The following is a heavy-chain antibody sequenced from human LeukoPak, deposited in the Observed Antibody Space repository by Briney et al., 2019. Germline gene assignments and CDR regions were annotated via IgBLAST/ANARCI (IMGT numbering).Heavy chain of an antibody. Sequence: ASVKVSCKASGYTFTSYNIHWVRQATGQGLERMGWMNPHSDNTGYAQQFQGRVTMTRNTSISTAYMELSSLRSEDTAVYYCARVSWWRASTGLDLGYWGQGTLVTVSS. CDR2: MNPHSDNT. CDR1: GYTFTSYN. D-gene: IGHD6-25*01. V-gene: IGHV1-8*01. J-gene: IGHJ4*02. CDR3: ARVSWWRASTGLDLGY.